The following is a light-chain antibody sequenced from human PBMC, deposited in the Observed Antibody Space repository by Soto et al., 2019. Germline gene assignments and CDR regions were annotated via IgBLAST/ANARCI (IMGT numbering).Light chain of an antibody. CDR3: QHYNDYSYT. Sequence: DIQMTQSPSTLSASVGDRVAIICRASQGVSGWLAWYQQKPGKVPKLLIYQASTLEDGVPSRFSGSGSGTEFTLTISSLQPDDSATYYCQHYNDYSYTFGPGTNLEIK. V-gene: IGKV1-5*03. CDR2: QAS. J-gene: IGKJ2*01. CDR1: QGVSGW.